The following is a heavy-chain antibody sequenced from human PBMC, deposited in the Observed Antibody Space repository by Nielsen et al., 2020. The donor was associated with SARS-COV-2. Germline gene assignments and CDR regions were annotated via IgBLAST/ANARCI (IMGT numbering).Heavy chain of an antibody. V-gene: IGHV3-15*01. CDR3: TTEEAWELLAVWYFDY. CDR2: IKSKTDGGTT. CDR1: GFTFSDAW. Sequence: GRSLRLSCAASGFTFSDAWMSWVRQAPGKGLEWVGRIKSKTDGGTTDYAAPVKGRFTISRDDSKNTLYLQMNSLKTEDTAVYYCTTEEAWELLAVWYFDYWGQGTLVTVSS. D-gene: IGHD1-26*01. J-gene: IGHJ4*02.